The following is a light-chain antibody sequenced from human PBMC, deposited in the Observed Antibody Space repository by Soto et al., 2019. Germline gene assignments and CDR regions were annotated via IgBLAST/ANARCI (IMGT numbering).Light chain of an antibody. Sequence: QSVLTQPPSVSGAPGQRVTISCTGSSSNIGADYDVHWYQQPPGTAPKLLIYGNSNRPSGVPDRFSGSKSGTSASLAITGLQAEDEADYYCPSYDSSLRAVVFGRGTKVTVL. V-gene: IGLV1-40*01. CDR3: PSYDSSLRAVV. J-gene: IGLJ3*02. CDR2: GNS. CDR1: SSNIGADYD.